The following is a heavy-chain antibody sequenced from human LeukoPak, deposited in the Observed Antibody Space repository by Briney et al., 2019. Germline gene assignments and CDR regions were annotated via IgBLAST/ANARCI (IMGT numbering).Heavy chain of an antibody. Sequence: SETLSHTCTVSGGSISSSSYYWGWIRHPPGKRLEWIGSIYYSASTYYNPSLKSRVTIFVDTSKNQFSLKLSSVTAADTAVYYCARQTRFLEWLPTKWYDPSGQGTLVTVSS. V-gene: IGHV4-39*01. J-gene: IGHJ5*02. CDR1: GGSISSSSYY. CDR3: ARQTRFLEWLPTKWYDP. CDR2: IYYSAST. D-gene: IGHD3-3*01.